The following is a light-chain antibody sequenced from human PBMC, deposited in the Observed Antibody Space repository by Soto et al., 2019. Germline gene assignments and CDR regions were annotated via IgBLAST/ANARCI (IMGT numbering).Light chain of an antibody. CDR2: DAY. CDR3: QQRHMWPIT. CDR1: QGIGST. Sequence: EIVMTQSPATLSVSPGERATLSCRASQGIGSTLAWYQQKPGQAPRLLIYDAYNRATGIPPRFSGSGSGTDFTLTISSLEPEDSAVYYCQQRHMWPITFGQGTRLEIK. V-gene: IGKV3-11*01. J-gene: IGKJ5*01.